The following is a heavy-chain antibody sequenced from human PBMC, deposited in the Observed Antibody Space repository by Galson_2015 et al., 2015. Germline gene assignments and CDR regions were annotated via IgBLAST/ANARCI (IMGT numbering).Heavy chain of an antibody. J-gene: IGHJ3*02. CDR1: GFTFSNYA. CDR2: ISGSGDST. Sequence: SLRLSCAASGFTFSNYAMSWVRQAPGKGLEWVSGISGSGDSTYYTDSVRGRFTISRDNSKNTVHLQMNSLRAEDTAVYYCAKRALSVPKLLGAFDIWGQGTMVTVSS. CDR3: AKRALSVPKLLGAFDI. D-gene: IGHD3-3*02. V-gene: IGHV3-23*01.